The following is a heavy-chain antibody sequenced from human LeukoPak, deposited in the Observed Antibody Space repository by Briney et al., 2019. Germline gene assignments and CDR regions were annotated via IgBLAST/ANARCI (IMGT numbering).Heavy chain of an antibody. J-gene: IGHJ6*02. D-gene: IGHD5-18*01. V-gene: IGHV3-33*01. CDR2: IWFDGSNK. CDR1: GFTFSSYG. CDR3: ARDLYSYGYYYYYYGMDV. Sequence: GGSLRLSCAASGFTFSSYGMNWVRQAPGKGLEWVAIIWFDGSNKYYADSVKGRFTISRDNSKNTLYLQMNSLRAEDTAVYYCARDLYSYGYYYYYYGMDVWGQGTTVTVSS.